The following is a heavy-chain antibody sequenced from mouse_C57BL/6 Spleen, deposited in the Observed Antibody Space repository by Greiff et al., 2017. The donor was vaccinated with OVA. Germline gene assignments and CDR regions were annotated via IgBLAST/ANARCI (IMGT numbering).Heavy chain of an antibody. V-gene: IGHV1-9*01. CDR3: ARRDYYGSSPYYAMDY. D-gene: IGHD1-1*01. CDR1: GYTFTGYW. CDR2: LLPGSGST. Sequence: QVQLQQSGAELMKPGASVKLSCKATGYTFTGYWIEWVKQRPGHGLEWIGELLPGSGSTNYNEKFKGKATFTADTSSNTAYMQLSSLTTEDSAIYDCARRDYYGSSPYYAMDYWGQGTSVTVSS. J-gene: IGHJ4*01.